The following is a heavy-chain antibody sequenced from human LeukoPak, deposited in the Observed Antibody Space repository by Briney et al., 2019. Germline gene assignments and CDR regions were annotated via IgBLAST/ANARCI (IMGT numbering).Heavy chain of an antibody. CDR3: ASGYSSGWYYFDY. D-gene: IGHD6-19*01. CDR2: VSGSGRST. V-gene: IGHV3-23*01. Sequence: PGGSLRLSCAASGFTFSDYAMSWVRQAPGKGLEWVSAVSGSGRSTYYADSVKGRFTTSRDTSKNTLYLQMNSLRAEDTAVYYCASGYSSGWYYFDYWGQGTLVTVSS. CDR1: GFTFSDYA. J-gene: IGHJ4*02.